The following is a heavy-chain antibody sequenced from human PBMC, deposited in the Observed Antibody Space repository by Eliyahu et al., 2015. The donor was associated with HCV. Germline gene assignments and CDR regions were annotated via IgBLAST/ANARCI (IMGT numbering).Heavy chain of an antibody. Sequence: EVQLLESGGGLVQPGGSLRLSCAASGFTFSSXAMSWVRQAPGKGLXWVSAIRGXGGSXXYADSVKGRFTISRDNSKNTLYLQMNSLRAEDTAVYYCAKDVRYSYGYDGYFDYWGQGTLVTVSS. J-gene: IGHJ4*02. CDR2: IRGXGGSX. V-gene: IGHV3-23*01. D-gene: IGHD5-18*01. CDR1: GFTFSSXA. CDR3: AKDVRYSYGYDGYFDY.